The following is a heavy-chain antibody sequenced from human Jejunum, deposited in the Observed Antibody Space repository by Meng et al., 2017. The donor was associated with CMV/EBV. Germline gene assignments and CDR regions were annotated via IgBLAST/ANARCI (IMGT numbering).Heavy chain of an antibody. D-gene: IGHD3-10*01. J-gene: IGHJ4*02. V-gene: IGHV3-11*01. CDR3: VRGNYGFDY. CDR2: ITGPGTTN. Sequence: RLSCAASGFPFSAYYMAWVRQAPGKGLEWVSYITGPGTTNNYADSVRGRFTISRDNTKNSLYLQMNSLRADDTAVYYCVRGNYGFDYWGQGALVTVSS. CDR1: GFPFSAYY.